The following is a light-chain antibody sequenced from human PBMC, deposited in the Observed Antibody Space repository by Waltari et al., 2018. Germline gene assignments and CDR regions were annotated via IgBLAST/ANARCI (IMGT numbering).Light chain of an antibody. J-gene: IGKJ2*01. CDR3: QQYGSSPYT. CDR2: SVS. CDR1: QKIASNY. Sequence: DIVLTQSPGTLSLSPGERATLSCRASQKIASNYLAWYQHKPGQAPGLLIYSVSSRATGIPDRFSGSGSGTDFTLTISRLEPEDFAVYYCQQYGSSPYTFGQGTKLEI. V-gene: IGKV3-20*01.